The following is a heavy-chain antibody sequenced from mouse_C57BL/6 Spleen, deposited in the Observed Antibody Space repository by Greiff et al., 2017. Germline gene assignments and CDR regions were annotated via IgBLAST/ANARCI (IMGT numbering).Heavy chain of an antibody. CDR2: INYDGSST. D-gene: IGHD1-1*01. CDR3: ARGIYYYGSSYFDY. V-gene: IGHV5-16*01. Sequence: EVQVVESEGGLVQPGSSMKLSCTASGFTFSDYYMAWVRQVPEKGLEWVANINYDGSSTYYLDSLKSRFIISRDNAKNILYLQMSSLKSEDTATYYCARGIYYYGSSYFDYWGQGTTLTV. CDR1: GFTFSDYY. J-gene: IGHJ2*01.